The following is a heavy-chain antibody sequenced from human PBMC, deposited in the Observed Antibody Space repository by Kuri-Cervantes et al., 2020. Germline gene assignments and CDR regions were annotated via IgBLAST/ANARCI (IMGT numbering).Heavy chain of an antibody. D-gene: IGHD1-26*01. CDR1: GYSFTSHY. V-gene: IGHV1-46*01. J-gene: IGHJ3*02. Sequence: ASVKVSCKASGYSFTSHYIHWVRQAPGQGLEWMGVVNPSGGSTGYAQKFQGRVTMTRDTSTSTIYMELSSLRSDDTAVYYCAERGSKGRAFDIWGQGTMVTVSS. CDR3: AERGSKGRAFDI. CDR2: VNPSGGST.